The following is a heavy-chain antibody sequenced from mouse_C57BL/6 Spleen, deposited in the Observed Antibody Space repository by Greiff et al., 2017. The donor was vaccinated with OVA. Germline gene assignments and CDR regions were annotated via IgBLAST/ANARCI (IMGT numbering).Heavy chain of an antibody. Sequence: EVKLMESGPGLVKPSQSLSLTCSVTGYSITSGYYWNWIRQFPGNKLEWMGYISYDGSNNYNPSLKNRISITRDTSKNQFFLKLNSVTTEDTATYYCARANWVYYFDYWGQGTTLTVSS. CDR2: ISYDGSN. CDR3: ARANWVYYFDY. D-gene: IGHD4-1*01. CDR1: GYSITSGYY. J-gene: IGHJ2*01. V-gene: IGHV3-6*01.